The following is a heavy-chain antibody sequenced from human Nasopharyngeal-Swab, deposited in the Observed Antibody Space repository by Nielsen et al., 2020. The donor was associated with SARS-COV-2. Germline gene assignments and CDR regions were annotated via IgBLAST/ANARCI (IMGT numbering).Heavy chain of an antibody. J-gene: IGHJ5*02. D-gene: IGHD3-10*01. CDR3: ASGEENNWFDP. V-gene: IGHV4-39*07. Sequence: WIRQPPGKGLEWIGSIYYSGSTYSNPSLKSRVTISVDTSKNQFSLKLSSATAADTAVYYCASGEENNWFDPWGQGTLVTVSS. CDR2: IYYSGST.